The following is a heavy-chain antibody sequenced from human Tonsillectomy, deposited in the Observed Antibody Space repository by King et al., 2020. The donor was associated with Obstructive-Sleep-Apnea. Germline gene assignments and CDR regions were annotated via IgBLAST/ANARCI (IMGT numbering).Heavy chain of an antibody. CDR3: ARVGGGYYGKFDP. J-gene: IGHJ5*02. V-gene: IGHV4-4*07. D-gene: IGHD1-26*01. CDR1: GGSISGYY. CDR2: TYSSGVT. Sequence: QLQESGPGLVKPSETLSLSCTVSGGSISGYYWSWMRQPAGKGVDWIGSTYSSGVTNYKPFLQSRVTKSIDTAKNQFSLKLTPGIAAATAVYSCARVGGGYYGKFDPWGQGTLVTVSS.